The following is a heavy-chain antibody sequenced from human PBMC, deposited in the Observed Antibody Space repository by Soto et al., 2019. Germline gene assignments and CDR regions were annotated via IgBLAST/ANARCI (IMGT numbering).Heavy chain of an antibody. CDR1: GGSFSGYY. CDR2: INHSGST. V-gene: IGHV4-34*01. D-gene: IGHD3-22*01. J-gene: IGHJ3*02. Sequence: QVQLQQWGAGLLKPSETLSLTCAVYGGSFSGYYWSWIRQPPGKGLEWIGEINHSGSTNYNPSLKSRVTISVDTSKNQFSLKLSSVTAAYTAVYYCARGYYYDSGRGAFDIWGQGTMVTVSS. CDR3: ARGYYYDSGRGAFDI.